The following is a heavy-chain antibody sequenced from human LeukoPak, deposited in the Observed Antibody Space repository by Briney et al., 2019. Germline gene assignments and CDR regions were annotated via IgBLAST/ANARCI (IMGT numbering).Heavy chain of an antibody. CDR1: GYTFTSYY. Sequence: GASVTVSFKASGYTFTSYYMHWVRQAPGQGIEWMGMINPSGGGTSYAQKFQGRVTMTRDTSTSTVYMELSSLTSEDTAMYYCARVRSAMAPYFFDYWGQGTLVTVSS. D-gene: IGHD5-18*01. V-gene: IGHV1-46*01. CDR2: INPSGGGT. J-gene: IGHJ4*02. CDR3: ARVRSAMAPYFFDY.